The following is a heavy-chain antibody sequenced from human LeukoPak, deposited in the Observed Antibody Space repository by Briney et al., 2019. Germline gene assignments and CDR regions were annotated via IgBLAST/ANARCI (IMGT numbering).Heavy chain of an antibody. V-gene: IGHV4-34*01. Sequence: PSETLSLTCAVYGGSFSCYYWSWIRQTPGKGLEWIGEINHSGSTNYNPSLKSRVTIAVDTTKNQFSLKLSSVTAADTTVYYCARGNIVVVVAQGDYYYYMDVWGKGTTVTVSS. J-gene: IGHJ6*03. CDR1: GGSFSCYY. CDR2: INHSGST. CDR3: ARGNIVVVVAQGDYYYYMDV. D-gene: IGHD2-15*01.